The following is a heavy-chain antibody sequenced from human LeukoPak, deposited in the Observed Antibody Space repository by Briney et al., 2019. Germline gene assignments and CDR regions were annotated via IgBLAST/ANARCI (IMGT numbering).Heavy chain of an antibody. Sequence: GGSLRLSCAASGFTFSSYWMSWVRQAPGKGLEWVANIKQDGSEKYYVDSVKGRFTISRDNAKNSLYLQMNSLRAEDTAVYYCARYSSGWYLDPFDYWGQGTLVTASS. CDR3: ARYSSGWYLDPFDY. CDR2: IKQDGSEK. D-gene: IGHD6-19*01. J-gene: IGHJ4*02. CDR1: GFTFSSYW. V-gene: IGHV3-7*01.